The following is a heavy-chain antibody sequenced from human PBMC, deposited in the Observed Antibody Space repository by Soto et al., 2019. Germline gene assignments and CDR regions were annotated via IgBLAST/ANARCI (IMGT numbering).Heavy chain of an antibody. J-gene: IGHJ4*02. CDR3: ASNQDFYDSSGYYY. D-gene: IGHD3-22*01. Sequence: QVQLQESGPGLVKPSGTLSLTCAVSGGSISSSNWWSWARQPPGKGLEWIGEIYHSGSINYNPSLKSRATISVDKSKNQFSLKLNSVTAADTAVYYCASNQDFYDSSGYYYWGQGTLVTVSS. CDR1: GGSISSSNW. V-gene: IGHV4-4*02. CDR2: IYHSGSI.